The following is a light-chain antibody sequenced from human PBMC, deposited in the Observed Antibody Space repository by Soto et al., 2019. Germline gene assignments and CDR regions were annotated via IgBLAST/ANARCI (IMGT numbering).Light chain of an antibody. J-gene: IGKJ3*01. CDR2: DAS. Sequence: EIVLTQSPGTLSLSPGETATLSCRASQSLTTDYLGWYQQEPDQAPRLLVYDASNRATGIRDRFSGSGYGTDFSLTISRLEPEDFAVYYCQQYADSPFTFGPGTKVDVK. CDR3: QQYADSPFT. CDR1: QSLTTDY. V-gene: IGKV3-20*01.